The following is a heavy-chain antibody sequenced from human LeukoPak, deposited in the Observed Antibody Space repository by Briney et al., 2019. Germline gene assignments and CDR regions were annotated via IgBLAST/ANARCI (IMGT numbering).Heavy chain of an antibody. CDR1: GFTVSSYY. V-gene: IGHV3-53*01. CDR2: IYSDDIT. Sequence: PGGSLRLSCAASGFTVSSYYMTWVRQAPGKGLEWVSVIYSDDITYYVDSVKGRFTISRDNSKNTLYLQMNSLRAEDTAVYYCARGGDDPWFDPWGQGTLVTVSS. J-gene: IGHJ5*02. D-gene: IGHD1-1*01. CDR3: ARGGDDPWFDP.